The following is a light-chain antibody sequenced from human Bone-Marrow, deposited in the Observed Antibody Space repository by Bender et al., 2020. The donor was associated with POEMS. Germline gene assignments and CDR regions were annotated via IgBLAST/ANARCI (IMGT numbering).Light chain of an antibody. CDR3: QSADSSRTHVL. CDR1: ALPKQY. J-gene: IGLJ2*01. CDR2: KDT. Sequence: VLTQPPSASVSPRQTARITCSGDALPKQYACWYQQRPGQAPFLVIYKDTERPSGIPERFSGSSSGTTVTLTISGVQAEDEADYYCQSADSSRTHVLFGGGTKLTVL. V-gene: IGLV3-25*03.